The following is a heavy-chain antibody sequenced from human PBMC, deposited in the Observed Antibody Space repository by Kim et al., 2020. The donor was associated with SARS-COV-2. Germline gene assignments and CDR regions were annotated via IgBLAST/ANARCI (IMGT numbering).Heavy chain of an antibody. V-gene: IGHV3-7*05. Sequence: GGSLRLSCAASGFTFSSYWMSWVRQAPGKGLEWVANIKQDGSEKYYVDSVKGRFTISRDNAKNSLYLQMNSLRAEDTAVYYCARVLVPAAFLRYFDLWGRGTLVTVSS. CDR1: GFTFSSYW. CDR2: IKQDGSEK. D-gene: IGHD2-2*01. J-gene: IGHJ2*01. CDR3: ARVLVPAAFLRYFDL.